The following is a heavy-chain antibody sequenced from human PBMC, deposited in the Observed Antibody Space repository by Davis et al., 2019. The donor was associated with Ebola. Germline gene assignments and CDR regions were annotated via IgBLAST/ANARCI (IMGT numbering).Heavy chain of an antibody. D-gene: IGHD3-10*01. V-gene: IGHV1-24*01. J-gene: IGHJ5*02. CDR3: ARGSTMVRGEGWFDP. CDR2: FDPEDGET. Sequence: AASVKVSCKVSGYTLTELYMHWVRQAPGKGLECMGGFDPEDGETIYAQKLQGRVTMTTDTSTSTAYMELRSLRSDDTAVYYCARGSTMVRGEGWFDPWGQGTLVTVSS. CDR1: GYTLTELY.